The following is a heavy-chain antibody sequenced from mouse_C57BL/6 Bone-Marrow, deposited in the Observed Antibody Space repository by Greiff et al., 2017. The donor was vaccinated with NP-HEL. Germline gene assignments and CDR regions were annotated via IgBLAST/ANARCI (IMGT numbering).Heavy chain of an antibody. V-gene: IGHV1-26*01. CDR2: INPNNGGT. CDR3: ARTPANSAWFAY. Sequence: EVQLHQSGPELVKPGASVKISCKASGYTFTDYYMNWVKQSHGKSLEWIGDINPNNGGTSYNQKFKGKATLTVDKSSSTAYMELRSLTSEDSAVYYCARTPANSAWFAYWGQGTLVTVSA. D-gene: IGHD3-3*01. CDR1: GYTFTDYY. J-gene: IGHJ3*01.